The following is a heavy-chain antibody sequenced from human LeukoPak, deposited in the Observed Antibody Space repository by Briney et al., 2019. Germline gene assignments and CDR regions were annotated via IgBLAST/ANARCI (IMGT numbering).Heavy chain of an antibody. D-gene: IGHD2-2*01. Sequence: PSETLSLTCTVSGGSISSYYWSWIRQPPGKGLEWIGYIYYSGSTNYNPSLKSRVTISVDTSKNQFSLKLSSVPAADTAVYYCARGKGTSAAYYYYYGMDVWGQGTTVTVSS. J-gene: IGHJ6*02. V-gene: IGHV4-59*01. CDR1: GGSISSYY. CDR3: ARGKGTSAAYYYYYGMDV. CDR2: IYYSGST.